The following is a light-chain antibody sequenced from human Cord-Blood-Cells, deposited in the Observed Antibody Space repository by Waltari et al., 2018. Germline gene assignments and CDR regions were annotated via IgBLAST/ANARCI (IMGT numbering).Light chain of an antibody. J-gene: IGLJ1*01. CDR2: DVS. CDR1: SSAVGGFNY. V-gene: IGLV2-14*03. Sequence: QSALPQPASVSGSPGQSITISCTGTSSAVGGFNYVSWYKQHPGKAPKLMIYDVSNRPSGVSDRFSGSKSGNTASLTISGLQAEDEADYYCSSYTSSSTYVFGTGTKVTVL. CDR3: SSYTSSSTYV.